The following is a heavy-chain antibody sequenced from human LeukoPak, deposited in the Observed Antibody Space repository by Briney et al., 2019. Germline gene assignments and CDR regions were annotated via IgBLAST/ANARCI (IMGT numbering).Heavy chain of an antibody. CDR3: AELGITMIGGV. CDR2: ISSSSGYI. D-gene: IGHD3-10*02. Sequence: GGSLRLSCVVSGFTFSYYSMNWVRQAPGKGLEWVSSISSSSGYIYYADSVKGRFTISRDNAKNSLSLEMNSLRAEDTAVYYCAELGITMIGGVWGKGTTVTISS. J-gene: IGHJ6*04. CDR1: GFTFSYYS. V-gene: IGHV3-21*01.